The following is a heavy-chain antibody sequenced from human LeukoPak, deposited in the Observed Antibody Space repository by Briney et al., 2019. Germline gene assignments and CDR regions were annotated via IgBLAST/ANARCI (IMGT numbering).Heavy chain of an antibody. CDR3: AGDRFNWNLNSLDY. CDR2: INSDGSST. J-gene: IGHJ4*02. D-gene: IGHD1-20*01. CDR1: GFTFSSYW. V-gene: IGHV3-74*01. Sequence: PGGSLRLSCAASGFTFSSYWMHWVRQAPGKGLVWVSRINSDGSSTSYADSVKGRFTISRDNAKNTLYLQMNSLRAEDTAVYYCAGDRFNWNLNSLDYWGQGTLVTVSS.